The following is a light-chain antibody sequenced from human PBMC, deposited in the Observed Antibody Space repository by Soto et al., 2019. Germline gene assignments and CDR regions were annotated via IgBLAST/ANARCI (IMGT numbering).Light chain of an antibody. V-gene: IGKV1-5*01. CDR2: DAS. CDR3: QHRRA. CDR1: QTISSW. J-gene: IGKJ3*01. Sequence: DIQMTQSPSTLSASVGDRVTITCRASQTISSWLAWYQQKPGKAPELLIYDASTLESGVPSRFSGSGSGTDFTFTISSLQPEDIATYYCQHRRAFGPGTKVDIK.